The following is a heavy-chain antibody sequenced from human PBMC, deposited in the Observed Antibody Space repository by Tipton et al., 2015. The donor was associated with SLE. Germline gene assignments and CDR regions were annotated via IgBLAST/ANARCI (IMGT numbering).Heavy chain of an antibody. J-gene: IGHJ4*02. CDR3: VRQFRSSGYSLYYFDY. D-gene: IGHD3-22*01. Sequence: TLSLTCTVSGDSISSHSYYWGWIRQPPGKGLEWIGSIYYSGSTYSNPSLKSRVSISVDTSKNQFSLKLTSVTAADTALYYCVRQFRSSGYSLYYFDYWGQGSLVTVSS. V-gene: IGHV4-39*01. CDR1: GDSISSHSYY. CDR2: IYYSGST.